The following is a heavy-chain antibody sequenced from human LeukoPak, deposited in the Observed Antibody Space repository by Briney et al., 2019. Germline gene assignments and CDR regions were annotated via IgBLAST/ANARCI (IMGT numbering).Heavy chain of an antibody. V-gene: IGHV3-21*04. CDR3: ARGRFGELFDY. D-gene: IGHD3-10*01. J-gene: IGHJ4*02. CDR2: ISSSSSYI. Sequence: PGGSLRLSCAASGFTFSSYAMSWVRQAPGKGLEWVSSISSSSSYIYYADSVKGRFTISRDNAKNSLYLQMKSLRAEDTAVYYCARGRFGELFDYWGQGTLVTVSS. CDR1: GFTFSSYA.